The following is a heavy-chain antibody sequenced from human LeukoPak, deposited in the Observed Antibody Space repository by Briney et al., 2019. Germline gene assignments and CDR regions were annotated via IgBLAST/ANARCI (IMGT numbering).Heavy chain of an antibody. V-gene: IGHV1-18*01. Sequence: VASVKVSCKASGYTFPSSGISWVRQAPGQGLEWMGWISVYNHNTHYAQNFQGRVTVTTDTSTSTAYMELRSLRSDDTAVYYCATDWTVTTENYWGQGTLVTVSS. D-gene: IGHD4-17*01. CDR3: ATDWTVTTENY. CDR2: ISVYNHNT. CDR1: GYTFPSSG. J-gene: IGHJ4*02.